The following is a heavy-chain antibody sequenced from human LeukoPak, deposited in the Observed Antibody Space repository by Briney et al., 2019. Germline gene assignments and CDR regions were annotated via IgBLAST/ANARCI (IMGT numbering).Heavy chain of an antibody. J-gene: IGHJ4*02. Sequence: PGGSLRLSCAASGFTFSSYAMSWVRQAPGKGLEWVSAISSSGGGTYYADSVKGRFTISRDNSKNTLYLQMHSLRAEDTAVYYCATNTSSWSFDYWGQGTLVTVSS. CDR2: ISSSGGGT. V-gene: IGHV3-23*01. D-gene: IGHD6-13*01. CDR3: ATNTSSWSFDY. CDR1: GFTFSSYA.